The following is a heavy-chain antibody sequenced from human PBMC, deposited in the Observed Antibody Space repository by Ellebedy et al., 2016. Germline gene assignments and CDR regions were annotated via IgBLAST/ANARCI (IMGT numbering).Heavy chain of an antibody. Sequence: SETLSLTXAVYGGSFSGYYWSWIRQPPGKGLEWIGEINHSGSTNYNPSLKSRVTISVDTSKNQFSLKLSSVTAADTAVYYCARDLGYCSGGSCYGWGWFDPWGQGTLVTVSS. CDR3: ARDLGYCSGGSCYGWGWFDP. CDR1: GGSFSGYY. V-gene: IGHV4-34*01. CDR2: INHSGST. J-gene: IGHJ5*02. D-gene: IGHD2-15*01.